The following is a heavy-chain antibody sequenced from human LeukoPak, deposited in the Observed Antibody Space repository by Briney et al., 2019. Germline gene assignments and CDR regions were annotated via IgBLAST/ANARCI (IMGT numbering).Heavy chain of an antibody. V-gene: IGHV4-30-4*01. CDR3: ARGVGLATVVTPSLD. D-gene: IGHD4-23*01. CDR2: IYYRGST. J-gene: IGHJ4*02. Sequence: SQTLSLTCTVSGGSISSGDYYWSWIRQPPGKGLEWIGYIYYRGSTYYNPSLKSRVTISVDTSKNQFSLKLSSVTAADTAVYYCARGVGLATVVTPSLDWGQGTLVTVSS. CDR1: GGSISSGDYY.